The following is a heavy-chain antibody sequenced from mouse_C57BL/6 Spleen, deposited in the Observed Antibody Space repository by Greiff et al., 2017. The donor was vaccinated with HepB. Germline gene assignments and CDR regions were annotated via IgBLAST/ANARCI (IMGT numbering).Heavy chain of an antibody. CDR1: GYTFTSYW. J-gene: IGHJ4*01. V-gene: IGHV1-61*01. Sequence: QVQLQQPGAELVRPGSSVKLSCKASGYTFTSYWMDWVKQRPGQGLEWIGNIYPSDSETHYNQKFKDKATLTVDKSSSTAYMRLSSLTSEDSAVYYCARRGLLYYAMDYWGQGTSVTVSS. CDR2: IYPSDSET. CDR3: ARRGLLYYAMDY. D-gene: IGHD2-3*01.